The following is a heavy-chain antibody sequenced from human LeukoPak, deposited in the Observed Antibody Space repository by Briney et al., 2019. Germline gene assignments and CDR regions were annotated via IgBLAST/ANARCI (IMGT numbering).Heavy chain of an antibody. J-gene: IGHJ6*03. CDR3: AKDPPNYYYVMDV. CDR1: GFTFSSYG. D-gene: IGHD3-10*02. Sequence: GGSLRLSCAASGFTFSSYGMHWVRQAPGKGLEWVAFIRYDGSNKYYADSVRGRFTISRDNSKNTLYLQMNSLRAEDTAVYYCAKDPPNYYYVMDVWGKGTTVTVSS. CDR2: IRYDGSNK. V-gene: IGHV3-30*02.